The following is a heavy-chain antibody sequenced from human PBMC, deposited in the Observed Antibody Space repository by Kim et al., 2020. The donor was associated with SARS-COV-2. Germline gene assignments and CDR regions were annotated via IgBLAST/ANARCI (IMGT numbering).Heavy chain of an antibody. CDR2: IGTAGDT. J-gene: IGHJ6*02. CDR3: ARVSGSYYHYYGMDV. V-gene: IGHV3-13*01. D-gene: IGHD1-26*01. CDR1: GFTFSSYD. Sequence: LSLTCAASGFTFSSYDMHWVRQATGKGLEWVSAIGTAGDTYYPGSVKGRFTISRENAKNSLYIQMNSLRAGDTAVYYCARVSGSYYHYYGMDVWGQGTTVTVSS.